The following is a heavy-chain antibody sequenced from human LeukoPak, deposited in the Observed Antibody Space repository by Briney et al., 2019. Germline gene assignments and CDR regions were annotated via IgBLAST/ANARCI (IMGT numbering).Heavy chain of an antibody. Sequence: SETLSLTCAVYGGSFSGYYWSWIRQPPGKGLEWIGEINHSGSTNYNPSLKSRVTISVDTSKNQFSLKLSSVTAADTAVYYCARRGGYCSGGSCYRMYYFDYWGQGTLVTVSS. CDR1: GGSFSGYY. J-gene: IGHJ4*02. CDR2: INHSGST. V-gene: IGHV4-34*01. CDR3: ARRGGYCSGGSCYRMYYFDY. D-gene: IGHD2-15*01.